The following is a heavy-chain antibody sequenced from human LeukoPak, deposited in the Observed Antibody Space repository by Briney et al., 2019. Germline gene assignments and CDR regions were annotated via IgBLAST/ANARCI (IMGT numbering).Heavy chain of an antibody. CDR3: MLGSGSYDSSDFDY. CDR2: IKSKTNGGTT. CDR1: GFTFNNVW. Sequence: GGSLRLSCAASGFTFNNVWMNWGRQAPGKGLEWVGRIKSKTNGGTTEYAAPVKGSFTILRDDSKNTLYLQTNSLKTEDTAVYYCMLGSGSYDSSDFDYWGQGTLVTVSS. J-gene: IGHJ4*02. D-gene: IGHD3-22*01. V-gene: IGHV3-15*07.